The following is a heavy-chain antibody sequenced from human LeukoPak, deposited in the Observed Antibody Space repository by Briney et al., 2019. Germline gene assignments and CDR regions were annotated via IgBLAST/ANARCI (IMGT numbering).Heavy chain of an antibody. CDR2: ISYDGSNK. CDR3: ARDFVDTAMVTPGY. J-gene: IGHJ4*02. D-gene: IGHD5-18*01. V-gene: IGHV3-30-3*01. Sequence: GGSLRLSCAASGFTFSSYAMHWVRQAPGKGLEWVAVISYDGSNKYYADSVKGRFTISRDNSKNTLYLQMNSLRAEDTAVYYCARDFVDTAMVTPGYWGQGTLVTVSS. CDR1: GFTFSSYA.